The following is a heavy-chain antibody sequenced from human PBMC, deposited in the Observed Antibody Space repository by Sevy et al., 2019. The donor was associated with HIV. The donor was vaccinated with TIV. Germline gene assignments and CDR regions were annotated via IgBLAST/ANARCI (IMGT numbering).Heavy chain of an antibody. D-gene: IGHD3-9*01. Sequence: GGSLRLSCTASGFKFDDYAMHWVRQPPGKGLEWVSGITWDGGRTGYADSVKGRFNISRDNAKNTLYLQMNSLRAEDTALYYCAKDLRRGDILTGYLNYWGQGILVTVSS. J-gene: IGHJ4*02. CDR3: AKDLRRGDILTGYLNY. V-gene: IGHV3-9*01. CDR1: GFKFDDYA. CDR2: ITWDGGRT.